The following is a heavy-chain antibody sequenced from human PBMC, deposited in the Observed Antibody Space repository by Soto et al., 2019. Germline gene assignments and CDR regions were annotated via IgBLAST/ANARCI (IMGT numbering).Heavy chain of an antibody. CDR3: AAGLFGMITFGGVQDY. J-gene: IGHJ4*02. D-gene: IGHD3-16*01. CDR2: MNPNSGNT. Sequence: QVQLVQSGAEVKKPGASVKVSCKASGYTFTSYDINWVRQATGQGLEWMGWMNPNSGNTGYAQKFQGRVTMTRNTSISTAYMELSSLRSEDTAVYYCAAGLFGMITFGGVQDYWGQGTPVTVSS. V-gene: IGHV1-8*01. CDR1: GYTFTSYD.